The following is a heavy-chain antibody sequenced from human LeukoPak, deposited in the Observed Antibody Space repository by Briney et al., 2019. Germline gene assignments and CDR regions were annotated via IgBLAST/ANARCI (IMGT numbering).Heavy chain of an antibody. Sequence: GGSLTLSCAASGFTFSDSGIHWVRQASGKGLEWVGRIRSKANSYATVYAASVKGRFTMSRDDSKNTAYLQMNSLKTEDTAVYYCTTTANSGDYYHYGMDVWGQGTTVTVSS. CDR3: TTTANSGDYYHYGMDV. V-gene: IGHV3-73*01. J-gene: IGHJ6*02. CDR2: IRSKANSYAT. CDR1: GFTFSDSG. D-gene: IGHD3-10*01.